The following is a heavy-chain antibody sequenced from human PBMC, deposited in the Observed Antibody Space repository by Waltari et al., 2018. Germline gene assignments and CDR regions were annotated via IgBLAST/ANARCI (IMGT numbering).Heavy chain of an antibody. CDR1: GGSFSGYY. J-gene: IGHJ4*02. CDR2: INHSGST. CDR3: ARGRGHTYYDFWSGYPFDY. V-gene: IGHV4-34*01. Sequence: QVQLQQWGAGLLKPSETLSLTCAVYGGSFSGYYWSWIRQPPGKGLEWIGEINHSGSTNYHPSRKSRGTISVDTSKNQFSLKLSSVTAADTAVYYCARGRGHTYYDFWSGYPFDYWGQGTLVTVSS. D-gene: IGHD3-3*01.